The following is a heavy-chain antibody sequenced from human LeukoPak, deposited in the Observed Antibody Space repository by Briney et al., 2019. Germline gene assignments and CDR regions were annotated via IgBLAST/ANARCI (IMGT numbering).Heavy chain of an antibody. V-gene: IGHV4-59*01. J-gene: IGHJ4*02. D-gene: IGHD2-8*02. CDR3: ARDGLVGNTFDY. Sequence: PSETLSLTCTVSGVSISSYYWSWIRQPPGKGLEWIGYIYYSGSTNYDPSLKSRVTISVDTSKNQFSLKLSSVTAADTAVYYCARDGLVGNTFDYWGQGTLVTVSS. CDR2: IYYSGST. CDR1: GVSISSYY.